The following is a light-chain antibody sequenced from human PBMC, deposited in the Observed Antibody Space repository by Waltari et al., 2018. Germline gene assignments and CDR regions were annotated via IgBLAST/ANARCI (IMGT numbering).Light chain of an antibody. CDR1: QSVLYSSNNKNY. CDR2: WAS. J-gene: IGKJ2*01. CDR3: QQYYSTPYT. Sequence: DIVMTQSPDSLAVSLGERATINCKSSQSVLYSSNNKNYLAWYQLKPGQPPKLLIYWASTRESGVPDRFSGSGSGTDFTLTISSLQAEDAAVYYCQQYYSTPYTFGQGTKLEIK. V-gene: IGKV4-1*01.